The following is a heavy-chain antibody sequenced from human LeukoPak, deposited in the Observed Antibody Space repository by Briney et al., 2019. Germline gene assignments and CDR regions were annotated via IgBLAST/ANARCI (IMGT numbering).Heavy chain of an antibody. D-gene: IGHD4-17*01. CDR3: ARDRRGSGDYEFGY. Sequence: ASVKVSCKASGYTFTSYDINWVRQATGQGLEWMGWMNPNSGNTGYAQKFQGRVTMTRNTSISTAYMELSSLRSEDTAVYYCARDRRGSGDYEFGYWGQGTLVTVSS. CDR1: GYTFTSYD. V-gene: IGHV1-8*01. CDR2: MNPNSGNT. J-gene: IGHJ4*02.